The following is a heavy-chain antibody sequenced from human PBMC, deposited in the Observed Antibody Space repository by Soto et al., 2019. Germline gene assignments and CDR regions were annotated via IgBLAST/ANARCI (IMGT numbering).Heavy chain of an antibody. D-gene: IGHD6-19*01. CDR2: IPSKTNTYAT. CDR3: TRQHLDVPVASAIDF. V-gene: IGHV3-73*01. CDR1: GFTFSGST. Sequence: GGSLRLSCAASGFTFSGSTIHWVRQTSGKGLEWVGRIPSKTNTYATAYAASVKGRFTISRDDSKNTAYLQMNSLKTEDTAVYYCTRQHLDVPVASAIDFWGQGTLVTVSS. J-gene: IGHJ4*02.